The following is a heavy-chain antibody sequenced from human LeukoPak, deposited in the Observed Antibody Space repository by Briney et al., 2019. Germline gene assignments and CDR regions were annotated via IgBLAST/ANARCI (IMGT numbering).Heavy chain of an antibody. CDR2: INTDGSST. Sequence: GGSLGLSCAASGFTFSNHWMNWVRQAPGKGLVWVSRINTDGSSTTYADSVKGRFTISRDNAKNTLYLQMNSLRVEDTAVYYCARSMGPGHYYVADYWGQGTLVTVSS. CDR1: GFTFSNHW. CDR3: ARSMGPGHYYVADY. V-gene: IGHV3-74*01. J-gene: IGHJ4*02. D-gene: IGHD3-22*01.